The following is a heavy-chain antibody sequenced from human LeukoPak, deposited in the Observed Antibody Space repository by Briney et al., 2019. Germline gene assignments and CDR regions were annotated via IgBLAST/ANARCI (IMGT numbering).Heavy chain of an antibody. J-gene: IGHJ4*02. CDR1: GFTFSSYG. V-gene: IGHV3-30*18. CDR3: AKDRRITMVRALDY. D-gene: IGHD3-10*01. CDR2: ISYDGSNK. Sequence: GGSLRLSCAASGFTFSSYGMHWVRQAPGKGLEWVAVISYDGSNKYYADSVKGRFTISRDNPKNTLYLQMNSLRAEDTAVYYCAKDRRITMVRALDYWGQGTLVTVSS.